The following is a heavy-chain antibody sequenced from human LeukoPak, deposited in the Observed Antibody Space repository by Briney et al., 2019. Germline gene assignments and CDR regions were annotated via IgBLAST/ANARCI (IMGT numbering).Heavy chain of an antibody. CDR3: ARGGSSWPIPPHWFDY. D-gene: IGHD6-13*01. CDR1: GDSITTGNYY. CDR2: VYTSGAT. Sequence: PSETLSLTCTVSGDSITTGNYYWSWVRQPAGKGLEWIGHVYTSGATNPNPSLKNRVSISIDSSKNQFSLDLDSVTAADTAIYYCARGGSSWPIPPHWFDYWGPGVLVTVSS. V-gene: IGHV4-61*09. J-gene: IGHJ4*02.